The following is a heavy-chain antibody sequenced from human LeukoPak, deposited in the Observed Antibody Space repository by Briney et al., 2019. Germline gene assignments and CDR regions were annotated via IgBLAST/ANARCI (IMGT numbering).Heavy chain of an antibody. V-gene: IGHV3-23*01. CDR2: ISGRGDNT. CDR3: GRAYRGGDYYGSGSYPGDAFDI. D-gene: IGHD3-10*01. CDR1: GFTFSIYA. Sequence: GGSLRLSCAASGFTFSIYAMIWVRQAPGKGLECVSGISGRGDNTYYADSVKGRFTISRDNSKNTLYLQMNSLRAEDTAVYYCGRAYRGGDYYGSGSYPGDAFDIWGQGTMVTVSS. J-gene: IGHJ3*02.